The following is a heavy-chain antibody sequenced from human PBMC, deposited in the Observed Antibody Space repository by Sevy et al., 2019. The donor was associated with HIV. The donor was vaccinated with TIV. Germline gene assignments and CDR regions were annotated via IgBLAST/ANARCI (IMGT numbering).Heavy chain of an antibody. Sequence: ASVKVSCKASGYTFTNYYMHWVRQAPGQGLEWMGLINPSGGSTSYAQKFQGRVTMTRDTSMSTVYMELSSLRSEDTAVYYCARVYYYDYSGPGYWGQGTLVTVSS. CDR2: INPSGGST. D-gene: IGHD3-22*01. CDR3: ARVYYYDYSGPGY. V-gene: IGHV1-46*01. CDR1: GYTFTNYY. J-gene: IGHJ4*02.